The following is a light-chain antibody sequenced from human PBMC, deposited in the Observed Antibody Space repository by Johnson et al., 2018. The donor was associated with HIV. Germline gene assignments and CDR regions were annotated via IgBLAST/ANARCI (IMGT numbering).Light chain of an antibody. Sequence: QSVLTQPPSVSAAPGQKVTISCSGSNSNIGNNYVSWYQQLPGTAPKLLIYESTKRPSGIPDRFSGSKSGTSATLCITGLQTGDEADYYCDTWESRLSGYYVFGSGTRLTVL. CDR1: NSNIGNNY. CDR2: EST. CDR3: DTWESRLSGYYV. V-gene: IGLV1-51*02. J-gene: IGLJ1*01.